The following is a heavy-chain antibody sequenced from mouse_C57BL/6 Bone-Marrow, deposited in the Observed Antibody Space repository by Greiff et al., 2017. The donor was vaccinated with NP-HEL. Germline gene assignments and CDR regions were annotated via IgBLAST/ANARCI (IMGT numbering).Heavy chain of an antibody. CDR1: GFTFSDYY. CDR3: ARLLTGTVYAMDY. J-gene: IGHJ4*01. CDR2: ISNGGGST. D-gene: IGHD4-1*01. V-gene: IGHV5-12*01. Sequence: EVKLEESGGGLVQPGGSLKLSCAASGFTFSDYYMYWVRQTPEKRLEWVAYISNGGGSTYYPDTVKGRFTISRDNAKNTLYLQMSRLKSEDTAMYYCARLLTGTVYAMDYWGQGTSVTVSS.